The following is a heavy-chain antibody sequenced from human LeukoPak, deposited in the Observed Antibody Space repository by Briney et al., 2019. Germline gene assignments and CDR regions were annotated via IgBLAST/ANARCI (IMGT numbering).Heavy chain of an antibody. V-gene: IGHV4-59*01. Sequence: PSETLSLTCTVSGGSISSYYWNWIRQPPGKGLEWIGYIYYSGRTNYNPSLKSRVTISVDTSKNQFSLKLSSATAADMAVYFCARRMGQQLGVDAFDVWGQGTMVTVSS. CDR1: GGSISSYY. CDR2: IYYSGRT. CDR3: ARRMGQQLGVDAFDV. J-gene: IGHJ3*01. D-gene: IGHD6-13*01.